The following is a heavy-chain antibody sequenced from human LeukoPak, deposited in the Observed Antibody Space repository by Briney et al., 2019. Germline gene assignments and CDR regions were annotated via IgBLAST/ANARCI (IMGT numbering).Heavy chain of an antibody. V-gene: IGHV1-18*01. CDR2: ISAYNGNT. CDR3: ARGKGGYYDYYYYYMDV. CDR1: GYTSTSYG. J-gene: IGHJ6*03. Sequence: PLASVKVSCKASGYTSTSYGISWVRQAPGQGLEWMGWISAYNGNTNYAQKLQGRVTMTTDTSTSTAYMELRSLRSDDTAVYYCARGKGGYYDYYYYYMDVWGKGTTVTVSS. D-gene: IGHD3-22*01.